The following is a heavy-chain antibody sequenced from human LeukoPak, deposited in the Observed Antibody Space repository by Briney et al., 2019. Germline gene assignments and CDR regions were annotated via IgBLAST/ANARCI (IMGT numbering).Heavy chain of an antibody. D-gene: IGHD1-26*01. CDR1: GFTFSNYA. V-gene: IGHV3-23*01. Sequence: GGSLRLSCAASGFTFSNYAMSWVRQAPGKGLEWVSVISRNGGSTYYADSVKGRFTISRDNSKNTLYLQVNSLRAEDTAVYYCAKESGSDPQSFDYWGQGTLVTVSS. CDR2: ISRNGGST. CDR3: AKESGSDPQSFDY. J-gene: IGHJ4*02.